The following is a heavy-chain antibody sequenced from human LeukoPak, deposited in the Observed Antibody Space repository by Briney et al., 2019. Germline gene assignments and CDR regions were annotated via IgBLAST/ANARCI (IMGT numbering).Heavy chain of an antibody. CDR2: MSSSDDGR. D-gene: IGHD2-15*01. J-gene: IGHJ4*02. Sequence: PGGSLRLSCATSGFSFSRYAMSWVRQAPGKGLEWVSAMSSSDDGRYYAASVRGRFTISRDTSRRTLYLQMNSLRAEDAAVYYCAKAPVTSCRGAFCYPFDYWGQGTLVTVSS. CDR3: AKAPVTSCRGAFCYPFDY. V-gene: IGHV3-23*01. CDR1: GFSFSRYA.